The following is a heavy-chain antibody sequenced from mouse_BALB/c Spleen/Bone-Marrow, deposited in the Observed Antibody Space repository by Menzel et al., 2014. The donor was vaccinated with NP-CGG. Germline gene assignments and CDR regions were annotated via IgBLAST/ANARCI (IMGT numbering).Heavy chain of an antibody. J-gene: IGHJ3*01. CDR2: INPSNGGT. D-gene: IGHD2-13*01. Sequence: VQRVESGAELVKPGASVKLSRKASGYTFTSYYMYWVKQRPGQGLEWIGEINPSNGGTNFNEKFKSKATLTVDKSSSTAYMQLSSLTSEDSAVYYCTREGDSPFAYWGQGTLVTVSA. CDR3: TREGDSPFAY. CDR1: GYTFTSYY. V-gene: IGHV1S81*02.